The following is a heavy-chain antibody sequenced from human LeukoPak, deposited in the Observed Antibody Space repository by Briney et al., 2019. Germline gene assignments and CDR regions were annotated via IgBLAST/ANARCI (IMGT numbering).Heavy chain of an antibody. V-gene: IGHV3-21*01. CDR3: ARDPFTSGDYYDSSGYSGY. Sequence: PGGSPRLSCAASGFTFSSYNMNWVRQAPGKGLEWVSSISSSSSYIYYADSVKGRFTISRDNAKNSLYLQMNSLRAEDTAVYYCARDPFTSGDYYDSSGYSGYWGQGTLVTVSS. CDR2: ISSSSSYI. J-gene: IGHJ4*02. D-gene: IGHD3-22*01. CDR1: GFTFSSYN.